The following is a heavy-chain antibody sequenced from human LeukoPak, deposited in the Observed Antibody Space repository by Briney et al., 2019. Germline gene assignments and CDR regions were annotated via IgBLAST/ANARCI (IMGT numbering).Heavy chain of an antibody. D-gene: IGHD5/OR15-5a*01. CDR1: GGSISSDDYY. J-gene: IGHJ5*02. CDR2: IYYSGST. CDR3: ARCPPPGWFDP. V-gene: IGHV4-30-4*08. Sequence: SQTLSLTCTVSGGSISSDDYYWSWIRQPAGKGLEWIGFIYYSGSTYYKPSLKSRVTISMDTSKNQFSLRLSSVSAADTAVYYCARCPPPGWFDPWGQGTLVTVSS.